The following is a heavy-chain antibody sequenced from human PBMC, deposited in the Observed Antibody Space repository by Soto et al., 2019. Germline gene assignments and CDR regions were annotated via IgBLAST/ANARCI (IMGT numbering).Heavy chain of an antibody. V-gene: IGHV1-69*01. CDR2: LIPRFGSA. D-gene: IGHD2-2*01. Sequence: QVQLVQSGPEVQKPGSSVKVSCKASRGSFSSYAVTWVRQAPGQGLEWMGGLIPRFGSADYAQKFQGRVAITADDSTATAYMELSSLRSEDTAVYYCARGAYCSSTNCFQRDMEGWAYDIWGQGTMVVVSP. J-gene: IGHJ3*02. CDR1: RGSFSSYA. CDR3: ARGAYCSSTNCFQRDMEGWAYDI.